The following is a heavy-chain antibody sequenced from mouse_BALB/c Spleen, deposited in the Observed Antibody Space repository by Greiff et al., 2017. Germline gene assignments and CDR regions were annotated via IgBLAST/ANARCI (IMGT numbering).Heavy chain of an antibody. CDR3: ARSGYDYQFPYYYAMDY. Sequence: EVKLMESGGGLVQPGGSRKLSCAASGFTFSSFGMHWVRQAPEKGLEWVAYISSGSSTIYYADTVKGRFTISRDNPKNTLFLQMTSLRSEDTAMYYCARSGYDYQFPYYYAMDYWGQGTSVTVSS. CDR2: ISSGSSTI. V-gene: IGHV5-17*02. D-gene: IGHD2-4*01. J-gene: IGHJ4*01. CDR1: GFTFSSFG.